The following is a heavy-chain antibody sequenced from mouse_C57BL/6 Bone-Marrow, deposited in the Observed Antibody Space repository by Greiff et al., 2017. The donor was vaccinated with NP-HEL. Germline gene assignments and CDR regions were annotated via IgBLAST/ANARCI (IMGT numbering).Heavy chain of an antibody. D-gene: IGHD2-1*01. Sequence: QVQLQQSGAELARPGASVKLSCKASGYTFTSYGISWVKQRTGQGLEWIGEIYPRSGNTYYNEKFKGKATLTADKSSSTAYMELRSLTSEDSAVYVCARSPYGTQYYYAMDYWGQGTSVTVSS. V-gene: IGHV1-81*01. J-gene: IGHJ4*01. CDR3: ARSPYGTQYYYAMDY. CDR1: GYTFTSYG. CDR2: IYPRSGNT.